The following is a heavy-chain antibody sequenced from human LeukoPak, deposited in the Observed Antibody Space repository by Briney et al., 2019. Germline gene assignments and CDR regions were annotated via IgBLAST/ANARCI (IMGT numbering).Heavy chain of an antibody. V-gene: IGHV4-59*01. D-gene: IGHD3-10*01. CDR3: ARVHYYGSGLSSYFDF. J-gene: IGHJ4*02. Sequence: SETLSLTCTVSGDSISNYYWSWIRQPPGKGLEWMGYIYYSGSTKYNPSLKSRVIISVDTSNNQFSLKLSSVTAADTAVYYCARVHYYGSGLSSYFDFWGQGTLVTVSS. CDR1: GDSISNYY. CDR2: IYYSGST.